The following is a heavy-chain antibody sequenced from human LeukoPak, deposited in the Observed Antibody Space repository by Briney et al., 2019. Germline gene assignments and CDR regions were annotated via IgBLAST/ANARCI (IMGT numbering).Heavy chain of an antibody. D-gene: IGHD3-22*01. CDR3: AKGGSSGYYYEYYFDY. J-gene: IGHJ4*02. V-gene: IGHV3-23*01. Sequence: GGSLRLSCAASGFTFSSYVMSWVRQAPGKGLEWVSAISGSGGSTYYADSVKGRFTISRDNSKNTLYLQMNSLRAEDTAVYYCAKGGSSGYYYEYYFDYWGQGTLVTVSS. CDR2: ISGSGGST. CDR1: GFTFSSYV.